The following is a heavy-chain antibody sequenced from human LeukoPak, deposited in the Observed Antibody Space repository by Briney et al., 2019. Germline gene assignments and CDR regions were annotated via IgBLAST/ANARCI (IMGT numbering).Heavy chain of an antibody. J-gene: IGHJ5*02. CDR2: ISSNSTII. CDR1: GFTFSTYT. CDR3: AKDRGYCSSTSCLNWFDP. V-gene: IGHV3-48*01. D-gene: IGHD2-2*01. Sequence: NPGGSLRLSCAASGFTFSTYTMNWVRQAPGKGLEWVSYISSNSTIIYYADSVKGRFTISRDNALNSLYLQMYSLRAEDTAVYYCAKDRGYCSSTSCLNWFDPWGQGTLVTVSS.